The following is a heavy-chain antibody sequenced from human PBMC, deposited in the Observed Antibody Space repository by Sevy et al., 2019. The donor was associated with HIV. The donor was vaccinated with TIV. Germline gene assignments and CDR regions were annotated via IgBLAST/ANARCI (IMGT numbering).Heavy chain of an antibody. CDR2: ISYDGSNK. Sequence: GGSLRLSCAASGFTFSSYGMHWVRQAPGKGLERVAVISYDGSNKYYADSVKGRFTITSDNSKNTLYLQMNSLRAEDTAVYYCAISNWFDPWGQGTLVTVSS. CDR3: AISNWFDP. CDR1: GFTFSSYG. J-gene: IGHJ5*02. V-gene: IGHV3-30*03.